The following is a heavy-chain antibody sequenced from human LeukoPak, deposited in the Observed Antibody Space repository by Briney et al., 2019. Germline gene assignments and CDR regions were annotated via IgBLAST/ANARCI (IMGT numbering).Heavy chain of an antibody. J-gene: IGHJ6*04. Sequence: PGGSLRLSCTASGFTFGDYAMSWVRQAPGKGLEWVGFIRSKAYGGTTEYAASVKGRFTISRDDSKSIAYLQMNSLKTEDTAAYYCTREPVIVGATISRGVWGKGTTVTVSS. CDR1: GFTFGDYA. V-gene: IGHV3-49*04. D-gene: IGHD1-26*01. CDR3: TREPVIVGATISRGV. CDR2: IRSKAYGGTT.